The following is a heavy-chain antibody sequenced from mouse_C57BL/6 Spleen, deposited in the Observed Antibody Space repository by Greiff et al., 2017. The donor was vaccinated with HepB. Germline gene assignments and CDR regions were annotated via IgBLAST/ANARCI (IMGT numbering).Heavy chain of an antibody. CDR2: IHPNSGST. CDR3: ARSYYYGSSYYWYFDV. D-gene: IGHD1-1*01. J-gene: IGHJ1*03. Sequence: QVQLQQPGAELVKPGASVKLSCKASGYTFTSYWMHWVKQRHGQGLEWIGMIHPNSGSTNYNEKFKSKATLTVDKSSSTAYMQLSSLTSEDSAVYYCARSYYYGSSYYWYFDVWGTGTTVTVSS. V-gene: IGHV1-64*01. CDR1: GYTFTSYW.